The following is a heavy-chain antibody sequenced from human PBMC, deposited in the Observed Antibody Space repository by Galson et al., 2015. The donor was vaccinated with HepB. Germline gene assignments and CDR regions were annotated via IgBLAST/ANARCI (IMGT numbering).Heavy chain of an antibody. Sequence: SVKVSCKASGYTFTNYGISWVRQAPGQGLEWMGWISAYNGKTNYAQKFQGRVTMTTDTSTGTAYMNLGSLRSDDTAVYYCARARYGSSPPDFWGQGTLVTVSS. CDR2: ISAYNGKT. V-gene: IGHV1-18*01. CDR1: GYTFTNYG. J-gene: IGHJ4*02. CDR3: ARARYGSSPPDF. D-gene: IGHD6-6*01.